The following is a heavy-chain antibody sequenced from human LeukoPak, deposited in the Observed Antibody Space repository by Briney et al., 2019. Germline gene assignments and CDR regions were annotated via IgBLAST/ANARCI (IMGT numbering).Heavy chain of an antibody. CDR1: GGTFSSYA. CDR2: NIPIFGTA. J-gene: IGHJ6*04. CDR3: ARNSQSPPIVVVPAAVYYYYGMDV. V-gene: IGHV1-69*06. D-gene: IGHD2-2*01. Sequence: PRASVKVSCNASGGTFSSYAISWVRQAPGQGLEWMGANIPIFGTANYAQQFQGRVTITANKSTSTAYLELSSLRSEDTAVYYCARNSQSPPIVVVPAAVYYYYGMDVWGKGTPVTVSS.